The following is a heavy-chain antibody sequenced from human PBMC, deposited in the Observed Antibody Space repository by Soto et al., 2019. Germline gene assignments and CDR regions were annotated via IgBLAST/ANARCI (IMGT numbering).Heavy chain of an antibody. CDR2: IIPIFGTA. CDR1: GGTFSSYA. V-gene: IGHV1-69*12. Sequence: QVQLVQSGAEVKKPGSSVKVSCKASGGTFSSYAIRWVRQAPGQGLEWMGGIIPIFGTANYAQKFQGRVTITADESTSTAYMELSSLRSEDTAVYYCASRKREVTSYYYYGMDVWGQRTTVTVSS. CDR3: ASRKREVTSYYYYGMDV. J-gene: IGHJ6*02. D-gene: IGHD2-21*02.